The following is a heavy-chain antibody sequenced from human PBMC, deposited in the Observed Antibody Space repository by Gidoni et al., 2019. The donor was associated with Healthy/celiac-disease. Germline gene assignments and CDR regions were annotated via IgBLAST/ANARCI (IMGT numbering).Heavy chain of an antibody. Sequence: QLQLQESGSGLVKPSQTLSLTCAVSGGSISSGGYSWSWIRQPPGKGLEWIGYIYQSGSTYYNPSLKSRVTISVDRSKNQFSLKLSSVTAADTAVYYCARGCSGGSCYGLFDYWGQGTLVTVSS. CDR1: GGSISSGGYS. D-gene: IGHD2-15*01. J-gene: IGHJ4*02. V-gene: IGHV4-30-2*01. CDR3: ARGCSGGSCYGLFDY. CDR2: IYQSGST.